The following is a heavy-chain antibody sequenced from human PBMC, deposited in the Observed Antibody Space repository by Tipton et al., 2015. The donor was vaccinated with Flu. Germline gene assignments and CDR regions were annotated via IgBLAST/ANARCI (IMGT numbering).Heavy chain of an antibody. CDR1: GDSVASDYY. CDR3: ARDPSLGMPDYFDS. J-gene: IGHJ4*02. CDR2: IYNSEYT. D-gene: IGHD2-2*01. V-gene: IGHV4-61*01. Sequence: TLSLTCSVSGDSVASDYYWGWIRQPPGKGLEWIGYIYNSEYTKYSPSLKSRVTISVDTSKKQFSLQLRSVTAADTAVYYCARDPSLGMPDYFDSWGQGTLVTASS.